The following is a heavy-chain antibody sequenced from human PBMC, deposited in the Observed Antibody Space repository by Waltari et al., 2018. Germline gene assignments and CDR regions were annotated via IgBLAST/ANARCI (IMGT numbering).Heavy chain of an antibody. D-gene: IGHD3-3*01. Sequence: QVQLQQWGAGLLKPSETLSLTCAVYGGSFSGYYWSWIRQPPGKGLDGIGEIKQSGVANYNPCLKSRVTISVDTSKNQFSLKLSAVTAADTAVYYCARGLRVYDFWSGYSDWGQGTLVTVSS. V-gene: IGHV4-34*01. J-gene: IGHJ4*02. CDR2: IKQSGVA. CDR1: GGSFSGYY. CDR3: ARGLRVYDFWSGYSD.